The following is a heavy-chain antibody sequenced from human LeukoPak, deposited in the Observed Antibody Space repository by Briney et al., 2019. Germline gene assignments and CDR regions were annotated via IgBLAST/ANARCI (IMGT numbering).Heavy chain of an antibody. CDR2: INHSGST. V-gene: IGHV4-34*01. J-gene: IGHJ5*02. CDR3: ASTIPRSFGEWRFDP. CDR1: GFSFINYA. Sequence: GSLRLSCAASGFSFINYAMCWIRQPPGKGLEWIGGINHSGSTKDNPSLKSRVTISVDTSKKQFSLKLSSVTAADTAVYYCASTIPRSFGEWRFDPWGQGTLVTVSS. D-gene: IGHD3-10*01.